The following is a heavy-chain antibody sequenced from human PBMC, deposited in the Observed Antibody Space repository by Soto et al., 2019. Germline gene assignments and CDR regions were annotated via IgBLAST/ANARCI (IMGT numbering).Heavy chain of an antibody. CDR2: ISYDGFIK. Sequence: VGSLRLSCASSGFSFSTHGMQWVRQAPGKGLEWVAIISYDGFIKYSADDVKGRFTISRDNSKNTLFLQMDSLRAEDSAVYYCAKDLKASGGHSGTLNYYYGMDVWGQGTTVTVSS. J-gene: IGHJ6*02. V-gene: IGHV3-30*18. D-gene: IGHD3-10*01. CDR1: GFSFSTHG. CDR3: AKDLKASGGHSGTLNYYYGMDV.